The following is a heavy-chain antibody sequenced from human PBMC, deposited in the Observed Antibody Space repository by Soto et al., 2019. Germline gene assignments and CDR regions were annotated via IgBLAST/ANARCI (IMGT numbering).Heavy chain of an antibody. D-gene: IGHD2-15*01. V-gene: IGHV3-72*01. CDR1: EFSFSDQY. J-gene: IGHJ4*02. CDR2: SRNRVNNFST. CDR3: SRVDPSAKSHDY. Sequence: VQVEESGGGLVLPGGSLRLSCTVSAVSEFSFSDQYMDWVRQAPGKGLEWVGRSRNRVNNFSTAYAASVQGRFTISRDESKNTVYLQMHSLKTDETAVYYCSRVDPSAKSHDYWGQGTLVTVSS.